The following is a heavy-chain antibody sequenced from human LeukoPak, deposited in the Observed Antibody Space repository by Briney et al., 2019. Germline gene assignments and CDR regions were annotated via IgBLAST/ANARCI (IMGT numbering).Heavy chain of an antibody. CDR2: ISSNSKYT. D-gene: IGHD2/OR15-2a*01. CDR3: ARDNCNKYYVDY. V-gene: IGHV3-11*05. J-gene: IGHJ4*02. CDR1: GFIFSDFF. Sequence: PGGSLRLSCAASGFIFSDFFMSWIRQAPGKELEWISYISSNSKYTKYADSVKGRFTISRDNAKKSLYLQMNSLRAEDTAVYYCARDNCNKYYVDYWGQGTLVTVSS.